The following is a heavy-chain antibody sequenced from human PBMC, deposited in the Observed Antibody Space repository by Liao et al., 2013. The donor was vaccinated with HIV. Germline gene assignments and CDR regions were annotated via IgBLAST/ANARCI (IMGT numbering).Heavy chain of an antibody. Sequence: QLQLQESGPGLVKPSETLSLTCTVSGGSISSSSYYWGWIRQPPGKGLEWIGSIYYSGSTYYNPSLKSRVTISVDTSKNHFSLKLSSVTAADTAVYYCARGQSDYDFWSGYFTHWYFDLWGRGTLVTVSS. CDR1: GGSISSSSYY. CDR2: IYYSGST. D-gene: IGHD3-3*01. V-gene: IGHV4-39*02. CDR3: ARGQSDYDFWSGYFTHWYFDL. J-gene: IGHJ2*01.